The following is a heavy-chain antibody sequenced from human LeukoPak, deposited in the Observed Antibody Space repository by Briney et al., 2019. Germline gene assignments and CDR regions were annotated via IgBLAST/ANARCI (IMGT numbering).Heavy chain of an antibody. D-gene: IGHD3-10*01. J-gene: IGHJ5*02. CDR2: MNPNSGNT. CDR1: GYTFTNYD. V-gene: IGHV1-8*01. Sequence: ASVKVSCKASGYTFTNYDINWVRQATGQGLEWMGWMNPNSGNTGYAQNFQGRVTMTRNTYIGTAYMELSSLRSEDTAVYYCASSGLGGSGNYHRTWYNWFDPWGQGTLITVSS. CDR3: ASSGLGGSGNYHRTWYNWFDP.